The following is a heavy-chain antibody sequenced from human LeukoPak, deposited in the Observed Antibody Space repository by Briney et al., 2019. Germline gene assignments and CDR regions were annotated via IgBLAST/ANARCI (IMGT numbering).Heavy chain of an antibody. CDR1: GFTFSSYG. V-gene: IGHV3-30*02. Sequence: GGSLRLSCAASGFTFSSYGMHWVRQAPGKGPEWVSFIRYDGSNKYYADSVKGRFTISRDNSKNTLHLQMNSLRAEDTAVYYCAKDRGGLVVRYYFDYWGQGTLVTVSS. CDR3: AKDRGGLVVRYYFDY. CDR2: IRYDGSNK. D-gene: IGHD3-22*01. J-gene: IGHJ4*02.